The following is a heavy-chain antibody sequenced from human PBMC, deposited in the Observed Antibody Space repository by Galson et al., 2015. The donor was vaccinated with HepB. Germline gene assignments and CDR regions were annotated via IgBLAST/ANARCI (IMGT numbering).Heavy chain of an antibody. J-gene: IGHJ6*03. D-gene: IGHD4-11*01. CDR2: IDPSDSYT. V-gene: IGHV5-10-1*01. CDR1: GYSFTSSW. CDR3: ARHLKGVRARRDYSYYYYYMDV. Sequence: QSGAEVKKPGESLRISCEGSGYSFTSSWISWVRQMPGKGLEWMGRIDPSDSYTNYSPSFQGHVTISADKSIDTAYLQWSSLKASDTAVYYCARHLKGVRARRDYSYYYYYMDVWGKGTTVTVSS.